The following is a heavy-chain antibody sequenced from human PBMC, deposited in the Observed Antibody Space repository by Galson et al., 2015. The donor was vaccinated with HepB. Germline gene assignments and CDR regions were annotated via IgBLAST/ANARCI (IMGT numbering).Heavy chain of an antibody. D-gene: IGHD4-17*01. V-gene: IGHV3-30*04. Sequence: SLRLSCAASGFTFSSYAMHWVRQAPGKGLEWVAVISYDGSNKYYADSVKGRFTISRDNSKNTLYLQMNSLRAEDTAVYYCARIGKGGDYYYYGMDVWGQGTTVTVSS. CDR2: ISYDGSNK. J-gene: IGHJ6*02. CDR1: GFTFSSYA. CDR3: ARIGKGGDYYYYGMDV.